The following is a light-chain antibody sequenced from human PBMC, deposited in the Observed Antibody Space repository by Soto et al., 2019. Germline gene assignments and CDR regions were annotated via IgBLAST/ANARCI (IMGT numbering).Light chain of an antibody. V-gene: IGLV1-44*01. J-gene: IGLJ3*02. Sequence: QSVLTQPPSASGTPGQRVPISCSGSSSNIGSNTVNWYQQLPGTAPKLLIYSNNQRPSGVPDRFSGSKSGTSASLAISGLQSEDEADYYCCSYAGTYTLWVFGGGTKLTVL. CDR3: CSYAGTYTLWV. CDR1: SSNIGSNT. CDR2: SNN.